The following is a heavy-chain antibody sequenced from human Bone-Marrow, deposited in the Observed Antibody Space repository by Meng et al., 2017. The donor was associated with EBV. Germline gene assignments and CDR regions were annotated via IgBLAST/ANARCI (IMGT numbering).Heavy chain of an antibody. CDR3: ARSGEHGGYYYDSSGYSDY. J-gene: IGHJ4*02. D-gene: IGHD3-22*01. CDR2: ISAYNGNT. CDR1: GYTFTSDG. V-gene: IGHV1-18*01. Sequence: QVRLGWSGAEVKKAGASVKVSCKASGYTFTSDGISWVRQAPGQGLEWMGWISAYNGNTNYAQKLQGRVTMTTDTSTSTAYMELRSLRSDDTAVYYCARSGEHGGYYYDSSGYSDYWGQGTLVTASS.